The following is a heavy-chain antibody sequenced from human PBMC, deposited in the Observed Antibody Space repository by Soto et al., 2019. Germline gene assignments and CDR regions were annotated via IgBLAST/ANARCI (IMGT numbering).Heavy chain of an antibody. Sequence: GGSLRLSCAASGFTFSSYAMHWVRQAPGKGLEWVAVISYDGSNKYYADSVKGRFTISRDNSKNTLYLQMNSLRAEDTAVYYCARDLGGSIAAAESYYYYGMDVWGQGTTVTVSS. D-gene: IGHD6-13*01. J-gene: IGHJ6*02. CDR2: ISYDGSNK. V-gene: IGHV3-30-3*01. CDR3: ARDLGGSIAAAESYYYYGMDV. CDR1: GFTFSSYA.